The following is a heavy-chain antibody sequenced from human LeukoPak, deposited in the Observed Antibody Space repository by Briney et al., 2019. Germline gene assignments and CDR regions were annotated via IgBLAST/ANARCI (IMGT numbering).Heavy chain of an antibody. Sequence: GGSLRLSCAASGFTFSTYSMTWVRQAPGKGLEWVSSIYNSGARTFYADSVKGRFTVSRDNFKNTLYLEMNSLRAEDTAIYFCAKDVVPDSGWDLDHWGQGTLVTVSS. D-gene: IGHD6-19*01. V-gene: IGHV3-23*01. CDR1: GFTFSTYS. CDR2: IYNSGART. J-gene: IGHJ4*02. CDR3: AKDVVPDSGWDLDH.